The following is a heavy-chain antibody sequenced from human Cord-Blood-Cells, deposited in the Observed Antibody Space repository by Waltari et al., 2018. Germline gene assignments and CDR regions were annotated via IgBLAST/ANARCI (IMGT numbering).Heavy chain of an antibody. CDR2: IKHSGST. D-gene: IGHD2-21*02. V-gene: IGHV4-34*01. CDR1: GGSFSGYY. Sequence: QVQLQQWGAGLLKPSETLSLTCAVSGGSFSGYYWSWISQPPGKGLEWIGEIKHSGSTNHNPPLNSRVTISVAASQSQFSLKLGSGTAADTAVYYCARRGDCGGDCYHFDYWGQGTLVTVSS. J-gene: IGHJ4*02. CDR3: ARRGDCGGDCYHFDY.